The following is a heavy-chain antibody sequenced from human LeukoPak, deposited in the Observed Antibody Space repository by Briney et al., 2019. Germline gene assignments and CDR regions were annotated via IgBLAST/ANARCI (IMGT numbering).Heavy chain of an antibody. CDR3: ARGGWAVAGTKYFQH. CDR2: INHSGST. J-gene: IGHJ1*01. V-gene: IGHV4-34*01. D-gene: IGHD6-19*01. CDR1: GGSFSGYY. Sequence: PSETLSLTCAVYGGSFSGYYWSWIRQPPGKGLEWIGEINHSGSTNYNPSLKSRVTISVDTYKNQFSLKLSCVTDADTAVYYCARGGWAVAGTKYFQHWGQGTLVTVSS.